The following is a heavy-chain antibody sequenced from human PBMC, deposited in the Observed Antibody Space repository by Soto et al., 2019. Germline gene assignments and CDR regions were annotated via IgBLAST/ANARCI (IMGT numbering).Heavy chain of an antibody. J-gene: IGHJ5*02. D-gene: IGHD2-2*01. Sequence: TSETLSLTCAVYGGSFSGYYWSWIRQPPGKGLEWIGEINHSGSTNYNPSLKSRVTISVDTSKNQFSLKLSPVTAADTAVYYCARGGINCSSTSCYYNWFDPWGQGTLVTVSS. CDR2: INHSGST. CDR3: ARGGINCSSTSCYYNWFDP. V-gene: IGHV4-34*01. CDR1: GGSFSGYY.